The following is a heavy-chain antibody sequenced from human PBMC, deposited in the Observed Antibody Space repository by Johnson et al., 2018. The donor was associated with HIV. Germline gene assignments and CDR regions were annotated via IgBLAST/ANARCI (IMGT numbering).Heavy chain of an antibody. J-gene: IGHJ3*02. CDR1: GFTVSSNY. CDR3: ARDVANYYDPGAFDI. V-gene: IGHV3-66*01. Sequence: EVQLVESGGGLVQPGGSLRLSCAASGFTVSSNYMSWVRQAPGKGLEWVSVIYSGGSTYYADSVKGRFTISRDNSKNTLYLQMNSLRAEDTAVYYCARDVANYYDPGAFDIWGQGTMVTVSS. D-gene: IGHD3-22*01. CDR2: IYSGGST.